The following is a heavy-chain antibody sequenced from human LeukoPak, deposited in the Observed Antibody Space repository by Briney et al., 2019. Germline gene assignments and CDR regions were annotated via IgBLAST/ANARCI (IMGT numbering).Heavy chain of an antibody. CDR2: ISSSGSTI. J-gene: IGHJ3*02. CDR1: GFTFSSYE. V-gene: IGHV3-48*03. D-gene: IGHD1-26*01. Sequence: PGGSLRLSCAASGFTFSSYEMNWVRQAPGKGLEWVSYISSSGSTIYYADSVKGRFTISRDNAKNSLYLQMNSLRAEDTAVYYCARDVGLHDAFDIWGQGTMVTVSS. CDR3: ARDVGLHDAFDI.